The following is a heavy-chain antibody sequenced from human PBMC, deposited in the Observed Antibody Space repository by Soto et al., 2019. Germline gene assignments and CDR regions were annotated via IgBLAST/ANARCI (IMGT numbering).Heavy chain of an antibody. V-gene: IGHV4-61*08. CDR2: IYYTGST. CDR1: GGSISSGGYY. CDR3: ARHISNFRYYYYAMDV. J-gene: IGHJ6*02. Sequence: PSETLSLTCTVSGGSISSGGYYWSWIRQHPGKGLEWIGYIYYTGSTNYNPSLKGRVTMSVDTSRDQVSLRLRSVTRADTAMYYCARHISNFRYYYYAMDVWGQGTTVTVS. D-gene: IGHD4-4*01.